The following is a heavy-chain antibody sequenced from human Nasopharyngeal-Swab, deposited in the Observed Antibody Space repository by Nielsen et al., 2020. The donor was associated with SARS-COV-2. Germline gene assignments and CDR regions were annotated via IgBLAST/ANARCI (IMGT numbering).Heavy chain of an antibody. V-gene: IGHV4-4*02. Sequence: SETLSLTCAVSGGPISISNWWSWVRQPPGKGLEWIGEIYHSGSTNYNPSLKSRVTISVDKSKNQFSLKLSSVTAADTAVYYCARTPPIYYYDSSCYYYWGQGTLVTVSS. CDR1: GGPISISNW. D-gene: IGHD3-22*01. CDR3: ARTPPIYYYDSSCYYY. J-gene: IGHJ4*02. CDR2: IYHSGST.